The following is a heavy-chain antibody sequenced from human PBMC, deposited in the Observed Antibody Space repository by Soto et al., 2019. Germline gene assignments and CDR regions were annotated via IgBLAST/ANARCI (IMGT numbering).Heavy chain of an antibody. CDR3: ARHLVVAPLGGFDY. D-gene: IGHD2-15*01. CDR2: IYYSGST. J-gene: IGHJ4*02. V-gene: IGHV4-39*01. CDR1: GGSISSSSYX. Sequence: SETLSLTCTVFGGSISSSSYXWGWIRQPPGKGLEWIGSIYYSGSTYYNPSLKSRVTISVDTSKNQFSLKLSSATAADTAVYYCARHLVVAPLGGFDYWGQGTLVTVSS.